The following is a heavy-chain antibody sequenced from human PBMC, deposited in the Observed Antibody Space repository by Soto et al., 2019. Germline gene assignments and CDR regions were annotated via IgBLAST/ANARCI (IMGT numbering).Heavy chain of an antibody. V-gene: IGHV3-30-3*01. Sequence: QVQLVESGGGVVQPGRSLRLSCAASGFTFSSYAIHWVRQAPGKGLEWVAIISYDASNKYYADSVKGRFTISRDNSKNPLYLQMNSLRPEDTAVYYCARGYSSSSAAFDYWGQGTLVTVSS. CDR2: ISYDASNK. CDR3: ARGYSSSSAAFDY. J-gene: IGHJ4*02. CDR1: GFTFSSYA. D-gene: IGHD6-13*01.